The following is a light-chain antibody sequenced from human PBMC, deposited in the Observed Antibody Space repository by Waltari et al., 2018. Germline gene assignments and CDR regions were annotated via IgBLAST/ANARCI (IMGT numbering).Light chain of an antibody. V-gene: IGKV3-15*01. CDR1: QTISTT. CDR3: QQFENWPYT. CDR2: GAS. J-gene: IGKJ2*01. Sequence: EIVMTQLPATLAVSPGDTATLSCWASQTISTTIAWYQQKPGQAPKFLIYGASVRAPGIPARFSGSGSGTEYTLTIAGLHSEDFAVYYCQQFENWPYTFGQGTKLEIK.